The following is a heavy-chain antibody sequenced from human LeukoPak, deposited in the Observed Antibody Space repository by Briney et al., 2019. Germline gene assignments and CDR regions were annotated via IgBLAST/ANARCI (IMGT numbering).Heavy chain of an antibody. J-gene: IGHJ4*02. CDR3: ARGSAEGSYYGY. V-gene: IGHV3-7*03. CDR2: IKQDGSEK. Sequence: GGSLRLSCAASGFTFSSYSMNWVRQAPGKGLEWVANIKQDGSEKYYVDSVKGRFTISRDNAKNSLYLQMNSLRAEDTAVYYCARGSAEGSYYGYWGQGTLVTVSS. CDR1: GFTFSSYS. D-gene: IGHD1-26*01.